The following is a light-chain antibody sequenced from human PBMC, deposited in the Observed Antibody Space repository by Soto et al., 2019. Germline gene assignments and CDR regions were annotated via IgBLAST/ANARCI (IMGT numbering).Light chain of an antibody. J-gene: IGLJ2*01. V-gene: IGLV2-14*01. CDR3: SSYTTSKTLI. Sequence: QSALTRPASVSGSPGQSITISCTGTSSDVGGYNYVSWYQQHPGKAPRLMIYDVDNRPSGVSNRFSGSKSGNTASLSISGLQAEDQADYYCSSYTTSKTLIFGGGTQLTVL. CDR2: DVD. CDR1: SSDVGGYNY.